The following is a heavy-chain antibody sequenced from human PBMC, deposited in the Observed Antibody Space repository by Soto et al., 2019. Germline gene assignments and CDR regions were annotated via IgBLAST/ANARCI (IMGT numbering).Heavy chain of an antibody. D-gene: IGHD4-17*01. V-gene: IGHV3-9*01. CDR1: GFTFDDYA. Sequence: EVQLVESGGGLVQPGRSLRLSCAASGFTFDDYAMHWVRQAPGKGLEWVSGISWNSGSIGYADSVKGRFTISRDNAKNSLYLQMNSLRAEDTALYYCAKDIIGDYGGYLDYWGQGTLVTVSS. J-gene: IGHJ4*02. CDR2: ISWNSGSI. CDR3: AKDIIGDYGGYLDY.